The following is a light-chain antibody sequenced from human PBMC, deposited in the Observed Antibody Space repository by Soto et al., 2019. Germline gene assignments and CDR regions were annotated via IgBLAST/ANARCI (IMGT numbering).Light chain of an antibody. J-gene: IGKJ1*01. Sequence: EIVLTQSPCTLSLSPGERATLSCRASQSVSSTYLAWYQQKPGQAPRLLIYGASNRATGIPDRFSGSGSGTDFTLTISSLEPEDFAVYYCQQYGGSRWTFGQGTRVDI. CDR3: QQYGGSRWT. CDR2: GAS. V-gene: IGKV3-20*01. CDR1: QSVSSTY.